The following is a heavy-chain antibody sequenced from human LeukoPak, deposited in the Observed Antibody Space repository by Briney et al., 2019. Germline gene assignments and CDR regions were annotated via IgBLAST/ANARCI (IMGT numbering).Heavy chain of an antibody. J-gene: IGHJ4*02. CDR3: ARHYYGEHSFDY. CDR1: GGSISSYY. Sequence: KPSETLSLTCTVSGGSISSYYWSWIRQPPGKGLEWIGYIYYSGSTNYNPSLKSRVTISVDTSKNQFSLKLSSVTAADTAVYYCARHYYGEHSFDYWGQGTLVTVSS. CDR2: IYYSGST. V-gene: IGHV4-59*08. D-gene: IGHD4-17*01.